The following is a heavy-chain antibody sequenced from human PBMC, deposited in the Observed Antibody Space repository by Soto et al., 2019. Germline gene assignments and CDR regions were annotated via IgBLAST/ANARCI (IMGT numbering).Heavy chain of an antibody. D-gene: IGHD2-21*01. CDR3: ARDSMTRNYYYYGMDV. CDR1: GGSFSGYY. J-gene: IGHJ6*02. V-gene: IGHV4-34*01. CDR2: INHSGST. Sequence: PSETLSLTCAVYGGSFSGYYWSWIRQPPGKGLEWIGEINHSGSTNYNPSLKSRVTISVDTSKNQFSLKLSSVTAADTAVYYCARDSMTRNYYYYGMDVWGQGTTVTVSS.